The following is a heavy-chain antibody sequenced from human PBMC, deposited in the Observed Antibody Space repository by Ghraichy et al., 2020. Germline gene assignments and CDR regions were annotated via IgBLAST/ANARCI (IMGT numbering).Heavy chain of an antibody. Sequence: SQTLSLTCTVSGGSISSSSYYWGWIRQPPGKGLEWIGSIYYSGSTYYNPSLKSRVTISVDTSKNQFSLKLSSVTAADTAVYYCARLWRNHDAFDIWGQGTMVTVSS. CDR3: ARLWRNHDAFDI. J-gene: IGHJ3*02. V-gene: IGHV4-39*01. CDR1: GGSISSSSYY. CDR2: IYYSGST. D-gene: IGHD2/OR15-2a*01.